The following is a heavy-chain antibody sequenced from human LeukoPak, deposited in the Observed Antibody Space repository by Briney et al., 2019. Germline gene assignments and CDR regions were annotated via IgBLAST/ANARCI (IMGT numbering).Heavy chain of an antibody. CDR1: GGSITGHF. V-gene: IGHV4-59*11. Sequence: SETLSLTCSVSGGSITGHFWSWLRQAPGKRLEWLGYVHDSGATDYNPSLKTRLTISLHTSTNQFFLRLTAVTAADTAFYYCAREEGAAGESLDFWGQGTMVTVSS. CDR2: VHDSGAT. D-gene: IGHD2-8*02. J-gene: IGHJ3*01. CDR3: AREEGAAGESLDF.